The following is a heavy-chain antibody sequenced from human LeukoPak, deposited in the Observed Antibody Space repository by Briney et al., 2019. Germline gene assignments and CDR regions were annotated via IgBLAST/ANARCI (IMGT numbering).Heavy chain of an antibody. Sequence: GGSLRLSCAASEFTFSNYWMSWVRQAPGKGLEWVANINQDASQKYYLDSVEGRFTISRDNAKNSLYLQMNNLRVEDTAVYYCARDQLRIATRGGRNLWGQGTLVTVSS. CDR2: INQDASQK. V-gene: IGHV3-7*01. J-gene: IGHJ4*02. CDR1: EFTFSNYW. D-gene: IGHD2/OR15-2a*01. CDR3: ARDQLRIATRGGRNL.